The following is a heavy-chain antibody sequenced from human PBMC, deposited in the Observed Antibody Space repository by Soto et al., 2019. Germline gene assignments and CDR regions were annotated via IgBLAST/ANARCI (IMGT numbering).Heavy chain of an antibody. CDR2: ISSSSSTI. CDR1: GFTFSSYS. CDR3: ARGVYYGSGSYLGTFDY. J-gene: IGHJ4*02. V-gene: IGHV3-48*01. Sequence: GGSLRLSCAASGFTFSSYSMNWVRQAPGKGLEWVSYISSSSSTIYYADSVKGRFTISRDNAKNSLYLQMNSLRAEDTAVYYCARGVYYGSGSYLGTFDYWGQGTLVTVSS. D-gene: IGHD3-10*01.